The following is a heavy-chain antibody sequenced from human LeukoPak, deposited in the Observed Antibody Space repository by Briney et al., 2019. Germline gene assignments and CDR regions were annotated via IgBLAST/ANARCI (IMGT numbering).Heavy chain of an antibody. CDR3: AREQYYYDSSGYWGYYYYYMDV. J-gene: IGHJ6*03. CDR2: IKQDGSEK. Sequence: GGSLRLSCAASGFTFSSYWMSWVRQAPGKGLEWVANIKQDGSEKYYVDSVKGRFTISRDNAKNSLYLQMNSLRAEDTAVYYCAREQYYYDSSGYWGYYYYYMDVWGKGTTVTVSS. CDR1: GFTFSSYW. V-gene: IGHV3-7*01. D-gene: IGHD3-22*01.